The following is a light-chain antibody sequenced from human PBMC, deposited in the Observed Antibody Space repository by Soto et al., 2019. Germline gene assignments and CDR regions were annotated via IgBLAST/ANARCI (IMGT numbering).Light chain of an antibody. J-gene: IGLJ1*01. CDR1: SKHVGGYNY. CDR2: DVS. Sequence: QSVLAQPASVSGSPGQSITISCTGKSKHVGGYNYVSWYQQHPGKAPKLMIYDVSNRPSGVSNRFSGSKSGNTASLTISGLQAEDEADYYCSSYTSSSTYVFGTGTKVTVL. CDR3: SSYTSSSTYV. V-gene: IGLV2-14*01.